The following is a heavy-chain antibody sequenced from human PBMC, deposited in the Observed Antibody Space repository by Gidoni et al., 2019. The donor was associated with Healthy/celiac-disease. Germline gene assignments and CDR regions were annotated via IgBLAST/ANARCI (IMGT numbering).Heavy chain of an antibody. D-gene: IGHD1-26*01. CDR2: TRNKANGYIS. CDR1: GFAFNDHY. Sequence: EVQLVESGGGLVQPGGSLRLSCAASGFAFNDHYMDWVRQAPGKGLEWVGRTRNKANGYISEYAASVKGRFTISRDDLQSSMYLQMNSLKTEDTAVYYCAASGRYSLGLGLDPWGQGTLVTVSS. J-gene: IGHJ5*02. CDR3: AASGRYSLGLGLDP. V-gene: IGHV3-72*01.